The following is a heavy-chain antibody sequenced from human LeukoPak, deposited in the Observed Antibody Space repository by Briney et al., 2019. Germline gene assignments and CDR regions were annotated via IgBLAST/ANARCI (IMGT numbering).Heavy chain of an antibody. CDR2: ISGGGGNT. CDR1: GFTFSSFA. CDR3: AKDNGAAAASDY. J-gene: IGHJ4*02. D-gene: IGHD6-13*01. Sequence: EGSLRLSCAASGFTFSSFAMSWVRQAPGKGVKWVSTISGGGGNTYYADSVKGRLTISRDNSKNTLYLQMNRLRAEDTAVYYCAKDNGAAAASDYWGQGTLVTVSS. V-gene: IGHV3-23*01.